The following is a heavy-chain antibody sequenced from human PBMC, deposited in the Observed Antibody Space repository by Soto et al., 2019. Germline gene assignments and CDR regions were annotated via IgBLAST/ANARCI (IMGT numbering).Heavy chain of an antibody. J-gene: IGHJ4*02. V-gene: IGHV1-18*01. CDR1: GYTFTGYG. Sequence: QVHLVQSGAEVKKPRASVKVSVKGSGYTFTGYGITWVRQAPGRGLEWRGWISAHNGNTNYAQKLQGRVTVTRDTSTSTAYMELRSLSPDDTAVYHCARGTNGDYWGQGTVVTGSS. CDR2: ISAHNGNT. CDR3: ARGTNGDY. D-gene: IGHD1-1*01.